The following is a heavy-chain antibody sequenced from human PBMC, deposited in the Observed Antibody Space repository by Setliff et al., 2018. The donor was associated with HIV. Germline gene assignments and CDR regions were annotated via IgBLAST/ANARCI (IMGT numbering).Heavy chain of an antibody. CDR2: IYYSGNT. V-gene: IGHV4-39*01. Sequence: PSETLSLTCTVSGGSVSTTYYWGWIRQPPGKGLEWIASIYYSGNTYYNPSLKSRVTISIDTSKNQFSLKLSSVTAADTAVYYCARHLRWELPYYFDYWGQGTLVTVSS. CDR1: GGSVSTTYY. D-gene: IGHD1-26*01. J-gene: IGHJ4*02. CDR3: ARHLRWELPYYFDY.